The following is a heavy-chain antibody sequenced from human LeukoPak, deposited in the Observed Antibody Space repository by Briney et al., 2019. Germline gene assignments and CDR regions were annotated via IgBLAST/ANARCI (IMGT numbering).Heavy chain of an antibody. V-gene: IGHV1-18*04. J-gene: IGHJ4*02. D-gene: IGHD1-26*01. CDR2: ISAYNGDT. Sequence: ASVKLSCTASGYTFINYGISWVRHAPGQGLEWMGWISAYNGDTDYAQKVQGRVTMTTDTSTSTAYMELRSLTSDDTAVYYCARGSGSYYYFDYWGEGAMVSVCS. CDR3: ARGSGSYYYFDY. CDR1: GYTFINYG.